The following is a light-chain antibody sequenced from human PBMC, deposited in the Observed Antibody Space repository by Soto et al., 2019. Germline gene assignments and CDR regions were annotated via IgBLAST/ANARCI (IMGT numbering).Light chain of an antibody. CDR3: SSYTSSSTLGFYV. Sequence: QSVLTQPASVSGAPGQSITISCTVTSSDVGGYNYVSWYQQRPGKAPKLMIDEVSNRLSGVSNRFSGSKSGNTASLTISGLQAEDEADYYCSSYTSSSTLGFYVLGTGTKVTVL. V-gene: IGLV2-14*01. CDR1: SSDVGGYNY. J-gene: IGLJ1*01. CDR2: EVS.